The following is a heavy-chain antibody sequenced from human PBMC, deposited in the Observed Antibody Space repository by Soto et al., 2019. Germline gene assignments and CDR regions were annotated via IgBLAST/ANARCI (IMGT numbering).Heavy chain of an antibody. V-gene: IGHV3-33*01. CDR2: IWYDGSNK. Sequence: QVQLVESGGGVVQPGRSLRLSCAASGFTFSSYGMHRVRQAPGKGLEWVAVIWYDGSNKYYADSVKGRFTISRDNSKNTLYLQMNSLRAEDTAVYYCARDPFPSPGYSSGWAHPDYWGQGTLVTVSS. J-gene: IGHJ4*02. D-gene: IGHD6-19*01. CDR3: ARDPFPSPGYSSGWAHPDY. CDR1: GFTFSSYG.